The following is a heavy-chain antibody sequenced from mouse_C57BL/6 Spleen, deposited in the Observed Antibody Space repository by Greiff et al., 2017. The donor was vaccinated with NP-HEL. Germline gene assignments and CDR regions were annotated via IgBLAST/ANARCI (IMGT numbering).Heavy chain of an antibody. CDR3: ARCDGNYNYFDY. J-gene: IGHJ2*01. CDR2: IDPSDSYT. D-gene: IGHD2-1*01. CDR1: GYTFTSYW. Sequence: QVQLQQPGAELVMPGASVKLSCKASGYTFTSYWMHWVKQRPGQGLEWIGEIDPSDSYTNYNQKFKGKSTLTVDKSSSTAYMQLSSLTSEDSAVYYCARCDGNYNYFDYWGQGTTLTVSS. V-gene: IGHV1-69*01.